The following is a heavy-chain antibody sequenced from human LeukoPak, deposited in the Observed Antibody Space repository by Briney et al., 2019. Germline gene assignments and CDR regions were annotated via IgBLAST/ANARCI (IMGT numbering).Heavy chain of an antibody. CDR2: ISYDGSNK. D-gene: IGHD2-15*01. CDR1: GFTFSSYG. V-gene: IGHV3-30*18. CDR3: AKEGRYCSGGSCYYFDY. J-gene: IGHJ4*02. Sequence: GGSLRLSCAASGFTFSSYGMHGVRQAPGKGREGVEVISYDGSNKYYADSVKGRFTISRDNSKNTLYLQMNSLRAEDTAVYYCAKEGRYCSGGSCYYFDYWGQGTLVTVSS.